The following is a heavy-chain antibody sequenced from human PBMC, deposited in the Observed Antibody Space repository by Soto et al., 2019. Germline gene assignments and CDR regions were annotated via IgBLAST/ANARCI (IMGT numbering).Heavy chain of an antibody. D-gene: IGHD3-10*01. Sequence: EVQLVESGGGLVQPGGSLRLSCDVSGFTFSSFWMHWVPQAPGEGMVWVSRINTDGSSTSYADSVKGRFTIYRDNTKNTLYLQMNSLRVEDTAMYYCAKRGVDTFGLSYWGQGTLFTVSS. CDR3: AKRGVDTFGLSY. J-gene: IGHJ4*02. V-gene: IGHV3-74*01. CDR1: GFTFSSFW. CDR2: INTDGSST.